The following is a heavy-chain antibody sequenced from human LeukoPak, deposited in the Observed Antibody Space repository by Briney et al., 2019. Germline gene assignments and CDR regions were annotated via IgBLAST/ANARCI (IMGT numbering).Heavy chain of an antibody. CDR3: ARDLIGYCSGASCPH. Sequence: ASVKVSCKASGYTFTGYYIHWVRQAPGQGLEWMGWINPNSGGTNYAQKFQGRVTMTRDTSISTAYMELSRLRSDDTAVFYCARDLIGYCSGASCPHWGQGTLVIVSS. V-gene: IGHV1-2*02. J-gene: IGHJ4*02. CDR1: GYTFTGYY. D-gene: IGHD2-15*01. CDR2: INPNSGGT.